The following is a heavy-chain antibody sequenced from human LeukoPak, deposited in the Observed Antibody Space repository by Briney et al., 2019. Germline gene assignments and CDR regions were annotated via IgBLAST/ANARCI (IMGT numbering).Heavy chain of an antibody. Sequence: GGSLRLSCAASGFTFSSYAMSWVRQAPGKGLEWVSAISGSGGSTYYADSVKGRFTISRDNSKNTLYLQMNSLRAEDTAVYYCAKSDTNAVRGVIAPLRYWGQGTLVTVSS. CDR1: GFTFSSYA. CDR3: AKSDTNAVRGVIAPLRY. J-gene: IGHJ4*02. CDR2: ISGSGGST. D-gene: IGHD3-10*01. V-gene: IGHV3-23*01.